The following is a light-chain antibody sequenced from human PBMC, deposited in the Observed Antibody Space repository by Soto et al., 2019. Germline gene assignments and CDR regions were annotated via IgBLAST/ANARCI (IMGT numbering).Light chain of an antibody. CDR1: QSVGSS. Sequence: EIVLTQSPATLSLSTGERATLSCRASQSVGSSLAWYQQKLGQAPRLLIYAASDRATGIPGRFSGSGSGTDFTLIISSLEPEDFAFYYCQQGNTWPWTFGQGTKVDIK. CDR2: AAS. V-gene: IGKV3-11*01. J-gene: IGKJ1*01. CDR3: QQGNTWPWT.